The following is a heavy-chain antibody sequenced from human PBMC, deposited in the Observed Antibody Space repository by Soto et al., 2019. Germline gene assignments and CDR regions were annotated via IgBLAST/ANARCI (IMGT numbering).Heavy chain of an antibody. V-gene: IGHV3-74*01. Sequence: PGGSLRLSCAASGFTFSNYWMHWVRQAPGKGLVWVSRITSDGAATYYAGSVKGRFTISRDNSKNTLSLQMNSLRAEDTAVYYCAKFGCCSDIVVVPADIWGQGTMVTVSS. CDR2: ITSDGAAT. CDR3: AKFGCCSDIVVVPADI. CDR1: GFTFSNYW. J-gene: IGHJ3*02. D-gene: IGHD2-2*01.